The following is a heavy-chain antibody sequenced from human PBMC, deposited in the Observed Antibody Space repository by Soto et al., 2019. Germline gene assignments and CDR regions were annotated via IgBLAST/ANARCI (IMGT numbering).Heavy chain of an antibody. J-gene: IGHJ6*03. CDR1: GFTFSNYG. V-gene: IGHV3-33*01. Sequence: QVQLMESGGGVVQPDKSLRLSCAASGFTFSNYGMHWVRQAPGKGLEWVAVIWSDASGKYYAGSVRGRFSISRDNSKNTLYLQMNSLGVDDPAVYYRARDRTGNHYMDVWGKGTAVTVS. CDR3: ARDRTGNHYMDV. CDR2: IWSDASGK. D-gene: IGHD1-1*01.